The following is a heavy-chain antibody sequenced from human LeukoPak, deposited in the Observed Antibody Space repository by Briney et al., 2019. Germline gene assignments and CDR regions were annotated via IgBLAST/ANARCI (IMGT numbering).Heavy chain of an antibody. Sequence: GGSLRLSCAASGFTFSSYSMNWVRQAPGKGLEWVSSISSSSSYIYYADSVKGRFTISRDNAKNSLYLQMNSLRAEDTAVYYCAREEVAGQGYFDYWGQGTLVTVSS. J-gene: IGHJ4*02. CDR2: ISSSSSYI. CDR1: GFTFSSYS. D-gene: IGHD6-19*01. CDR3: AREEVAGQGYFDY. V-gene: IGHV3-21*01.